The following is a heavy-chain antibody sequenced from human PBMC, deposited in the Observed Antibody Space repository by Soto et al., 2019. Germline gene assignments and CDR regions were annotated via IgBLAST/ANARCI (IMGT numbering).Heavy chain of an antibody. J-gene: IGHJ4*02. CDR2: IKSKAAGGAI. V-gene: IGHV3-15*01. CDR1: GFTFSNVW. D-gene: IGHD3-3*01. Sequence: RLSCAASGFTFSNVWMSWVRQAPGKGLEWVGRIKSKAAGGAIDYAVAVKGRFTISRDDSKNTLYLQMHSLKTEDTAVYYCTTGPGVFDSWGQGILVTVSS. CDR3: TTGPGVFDS.